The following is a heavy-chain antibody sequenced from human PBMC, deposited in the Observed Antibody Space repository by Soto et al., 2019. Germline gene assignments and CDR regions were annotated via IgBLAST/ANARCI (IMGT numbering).Heavy chain of an antibody. V-gene: IGHV3-23*01. D-gene: IGHD2-2*01. J-gene: IGHJ4*02. Sequence: EVQLLESGGGLVQPGGSLRLSCAASGFTFSSYAMSWVRRAPGKGLEWVSAISGSGGSTYYADSVKGRFTISRDNSKNTLYLQMNSLRAEDTAVYYCAKAVHCSSTSCYGKYYFDYWGQGTLVTVSS. CDR1: GFTFSSYA. CDR2: ISGSGGST. CDR3: AKAVHCSSTSCYGKYYFDY.